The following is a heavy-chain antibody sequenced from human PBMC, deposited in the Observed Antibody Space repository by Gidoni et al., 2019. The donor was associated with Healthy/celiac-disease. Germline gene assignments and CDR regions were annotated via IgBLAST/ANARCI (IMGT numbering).Heavy chain of an antibody. CDR2: IIPSSGST. J-gene: IGHJ3*02. CDR1: GYTFTRYY. CDR3: ARDLGYSGSYYTAFDI. Sequence: QVQLVQSGAEVKKPGASVKVSCKASGYTFTRYYMLWLRQAPGQGLEWMGIIIPSSGSTSYAQKFQGRVTMTRDTSTSTVYMELSSLRSEDTAVYYCARDLGYSGSYYTAFDIWGQGTMVTVSS. D-gene: IGHD1-26*01. V-gene: IGHV1-46*01.